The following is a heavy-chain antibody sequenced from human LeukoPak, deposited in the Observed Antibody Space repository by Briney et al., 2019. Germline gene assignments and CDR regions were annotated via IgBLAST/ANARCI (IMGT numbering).Heavy chain of an antibody. Sequence: SVKVSCKASGGTFSSYAISWVRQAPGQGLDWMGGIIPIFGTANYAQKFQGRATITTDESTSTAYMELSSLRSEDTAVYYCARTYWVVVTAIQANLNWFDPRGQGTLVTVSS. V-gene: IGHV1-69*05. D-gene: IGHD2-21*02. CDR1: GGTFSSYA. CDR2: IIPIFGTA. CDR3: ARTYWVVVTAIQANLNWFDP. J-gene: IGHJ5*02.